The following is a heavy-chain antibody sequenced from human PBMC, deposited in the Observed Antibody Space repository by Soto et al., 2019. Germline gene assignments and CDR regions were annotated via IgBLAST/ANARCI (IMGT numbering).Heavy chain of an antibody. Sequence: QLQLVQSGTEVKEPGSSVKVSCKASGGTFSTSSFVWVRQGPGQGLEWMGGIILIYTRTNFAQKFQDRVTFSADESTRTTYMELRSLTSEDTAIYYCARDVVRSTAGESWGQGTLVTVSS. CDR2: IILIYTRT. CDR1: GGTFSTSS. CDR3: ARDVVRSTAGES. V-gene: IGHV1-69*01. J-gene: IGHJ5*02. D-gene: IGHD3-16*01.